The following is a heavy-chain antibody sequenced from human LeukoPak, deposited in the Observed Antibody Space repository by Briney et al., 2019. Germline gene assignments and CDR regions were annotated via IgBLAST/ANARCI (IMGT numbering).Heavy chain of an antibody. J-gene: IGHJ4*02. D-gene: IGHD1-26*01. CDR3: AKSGSYFCYYIDY. Sequence: PGGSLILSCAASGFTFSNYAMSWVRQAPGTGLEWVSAITGSGGTAYYADSVKGRFTISRDNSKITLYLEMNSLRAEDTAVYFCAKSGSYFCYYIDYWGQGTLVTVSS. V-gene: IGHV3-23*01. CDR2: ITGSGGTA. CDR1: GFTFSNYA.